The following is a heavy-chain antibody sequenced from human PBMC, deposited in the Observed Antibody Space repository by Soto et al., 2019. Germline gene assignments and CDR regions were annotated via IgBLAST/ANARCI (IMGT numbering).Heavy chain of an antibody. CDR3: TKGDSSGYFDPSAGYSTPDH. CDR2: VTTSDDIT. D-gene: IGHD2-15*01. Sequence: EVQLFESGGGLVEPGESLRLSCAASGFIFKDFAMNWVRQAPGKRLEWVSTVTTSDDITYLADSVRGGFTISRHNSSNPLFLQMSSLRADDTATYYSTKGDSSGYFDPSAGYSTPDHWGQETLVTVSS. CDR1: GFIFKDFA. V-gene: IGHV3-23*01. J-gene: IGHJ5*02.